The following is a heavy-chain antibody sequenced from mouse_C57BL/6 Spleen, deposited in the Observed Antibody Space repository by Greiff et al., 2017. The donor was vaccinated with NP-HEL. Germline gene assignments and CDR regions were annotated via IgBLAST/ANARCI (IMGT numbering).Heavy chain of an antibody. CDR1: GYAFSSSW. CDR2: IYPGVGDT. Sequence: QVQLQQSGPELVKPGASVKISCKASGYAFSSSWMNWVKQRPGKGLEWIGRIYPGVGDTNYNGKFKGKATLTADKSSSTAYMQLSSLTSEDSAVYFCARDGFGPRAWFAYWGQGTLVTVSA. D-gene: IGHD3-1*01. J-gene: IGHJ3*01. V-gene: IGHV1-82*01. CDR3: ARDGFGPRAWFAY.